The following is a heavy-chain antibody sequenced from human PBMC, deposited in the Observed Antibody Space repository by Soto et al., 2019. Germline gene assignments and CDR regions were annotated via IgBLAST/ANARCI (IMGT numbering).Heavy chain of an antibody. Sequence: QLQLQESGSGLVKPSQTLSLTCAVSGGSISSGGYSWIWIRHPPGKGLEWIGYIYHSGSTYYNPSLKSRVTISVDRSKNQFSLKLSSVTAADTAVYYCARVGYYTYYYGMDVWGQGTPVTVSS. CDR3: ARVGYYTYYYGMDV. CDR1: GGSISSGGYS. V-gene: IGHV4-30-2*01. J-gene: IGHJ6*02. D-gene: IGHD1-26*01. CDR2: IYHSGST.